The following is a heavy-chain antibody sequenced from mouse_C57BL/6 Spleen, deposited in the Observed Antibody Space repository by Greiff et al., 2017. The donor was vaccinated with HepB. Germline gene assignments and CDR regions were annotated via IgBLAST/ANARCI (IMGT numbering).Heavy chain of an antibody. V-gene: IGHV1-85*01. CDR1: GYTFTSYD. Sequence: QVQLQQSGPELVKPGASVKLSCKASGYTFTSYDINWVKQRPGQGLEWIGWIYPRDGSTKYNEKFKGKATVTVDTSSSTAYMELHSLTSEDSAVYFCARHYGSSSYYAMDYWGQGTSVTVSS. CDR2: IYPRDGST. D-gene: IGHD1-1*01. J-gene: IGHJ4*01. CDR3: ARHYGSSSYYAMDY.